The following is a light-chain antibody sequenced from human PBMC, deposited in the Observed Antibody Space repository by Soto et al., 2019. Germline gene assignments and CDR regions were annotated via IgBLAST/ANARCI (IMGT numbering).Light chain of an antibody. CDR1: QSLLYSSNNKNY. Sequence: DIVMTQSPDSLAVSLGERATINCKSSQSLLYSSNNKNYLAWYQQKPGQPPKLLIYWASTRESGVPDRFSGSGSGTDFTLTISSLQAEDVAVYYCQKYYITPSPFGPGTKGDIK. V-gene: IGKV4-1*01. CDR3: QKYYITPSP. CDR2: WAS. J-gene: IGKJ3*01.